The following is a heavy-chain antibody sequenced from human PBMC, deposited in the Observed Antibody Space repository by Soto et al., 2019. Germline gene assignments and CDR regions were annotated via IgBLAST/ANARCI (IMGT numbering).Heavy chain of an antibody. Sequence: SRRLSGAASGFAYSDYYMSWIRQAPGKGLEWVSYISSSGSTISYADSVKGRFTISRDNAKNSLYLQMNSLRAEDTAVYYCARAEGGNSGNYYYYYGMDVWGQGTTVTVSS. V-gene: IGHV3-11*01. J-gene: IGHJ6*02. CDR1: GFAYSDYY. CDR3: ARAEGGNSGNYYYYYGMDV. CDR2: ISSSGSTI. D-gene: IGHD2-21*02.